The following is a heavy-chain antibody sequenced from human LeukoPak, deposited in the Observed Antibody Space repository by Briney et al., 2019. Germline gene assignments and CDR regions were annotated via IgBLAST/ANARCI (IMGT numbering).Heavy chain of an antibody. CDR2: IYADGNT. J-gene: IGHJ4*02. Sequence: PGGSLRLSCAASGFIVNTNYMTWVRQAPGRGLEWVSFIYADGNTYYADSVKGRFTISRDISKNTLYLQMNSLRAEDTAVYYCAKDGRRAEYYYDSSGYLPTLNYWGQGTLVTVSS. V-gene: IGHV3-53*05. CDR3: AKDGRRAEYYYDSSGYLPTLNY. D-gene: IGHD3-22*01. CDR1: GFIVNTNY.